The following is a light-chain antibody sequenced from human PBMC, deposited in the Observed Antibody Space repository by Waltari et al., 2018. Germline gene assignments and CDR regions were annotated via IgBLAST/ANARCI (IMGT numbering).Light chain of an antibody. Sequence: QSALTQPASVSGSPGQSITISCTGTSSDVGGYNYVSWYQPHPGKAPKLMIYDVSKRPSGVSNRFSGSKSGNTASLTISGLQAEDEVDYYCSSYTSSSTPVVFGGGTKLTVL. CDR1: SSDVGGYNY. CDR2: DVS. V-gene: IGLV2-14*01. J-gene: IGLJ2*01. CDR3: SSYTSSSTPVV.